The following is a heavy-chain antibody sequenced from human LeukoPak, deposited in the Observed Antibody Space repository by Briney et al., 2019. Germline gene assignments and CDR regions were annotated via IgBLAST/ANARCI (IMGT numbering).Heavy chain of an antibody. CDR1: GGSFSGYY. J-gene: IGHJ6*03. D-gene: IGHD6-13*01. Sequence: PSETLSLTCAVYGGSFSGYYWSWIRQPPGKGLEWIGEINHSGSTNYNPSLKSRVTISVDASKNQFSLKLSSVTAADTAVYYCARGIAAAPPYYYYYMDVWGKGTTVTVSS. CDR3: ARGIAAAPPYYYYYMDV. CDR2: INHSGST. V-gene: IGHV4-34*01.